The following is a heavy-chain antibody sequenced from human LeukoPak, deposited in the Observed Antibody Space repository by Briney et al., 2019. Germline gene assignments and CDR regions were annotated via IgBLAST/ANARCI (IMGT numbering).Heavy chain of an antibody. J-gene: IGHJ3*02. Sequence: SETLSLTCTVSGGSISSYYWSWIRQPPGKGLEWIRYIYYSGSTNYNPSLKSRVTISVDTSKNQFSLKLSSVTAADTAVYYCARHGSGNRKRDAFDIWGQRTMVTVSS. V-gene: IGHV4-59*01. CDR2: IYYSGST. CDR3: ARHGSGNRKRDAFDI. D-gene: IGHD4-23*01. CDR1: GGSISSYY.